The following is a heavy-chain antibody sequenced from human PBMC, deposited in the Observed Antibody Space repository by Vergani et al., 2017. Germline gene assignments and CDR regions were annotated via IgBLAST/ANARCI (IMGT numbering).Heavy chain of an antibody. CDR2: IRSKAYGGTT. CDR3: TRSSLLWFGELLNWFDP. Sequence: EVQLVESGGGLVQPGRSLRLSCTASGFTFGDYAMSWFRQAPGKGLEWVGFIRSKAYGGTTEYAASVKGRFTISRDDSKSIAYLQMNSLKTEDTAVYDCTRSSLLWFGELLNWFDPWGQGTLVTVSS. CDR1: GFTFGDYA. J-gene: IGHJ5*02. V-gene: IGHV3-49*03. D-gene: IGHD3-10*01.